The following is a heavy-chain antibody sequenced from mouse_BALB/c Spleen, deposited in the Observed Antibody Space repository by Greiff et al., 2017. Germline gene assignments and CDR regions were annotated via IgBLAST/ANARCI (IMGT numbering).Heavy chain of an antibody. D-gene: IGHD1-1*01. CDR2: IWGDGST. V-gene: IGHV2-6-7*01. CDR1: GFSLTGYG. J-gene: IGHJ4*01. Sequence: VKLVESGPGLVAPSQSLSITCTVSGFSLTGYGVNWVRQPPGKGLEWLGMIWGDGSTDYNSALKSRLSISKDNSKSQVFLKMNSLQTDDTARYYCARDHYYGSSYDAMDYWGQGTSVTVSS. CDR3: ARDHYYGSSYDAMDY.